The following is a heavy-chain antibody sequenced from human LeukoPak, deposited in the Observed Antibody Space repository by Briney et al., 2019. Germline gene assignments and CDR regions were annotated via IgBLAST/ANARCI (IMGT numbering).Heavy chain of an antibody. CDR2: IIPIFGAA. CDR1: GGTFSSYA. J-gene: IGHJ5*02. CDR3: ARNGIEYSSSDWFDP. D-gene: IGHD6-6*01. Sequence: SVKVSCKASGGTFSSYAISWVRQAPGQGLEWMGGIIPIFGAANYAQKFQGRVTITADKSTSTAYMELSSLRSEDTAVYYCARNGIEYSSSDWFDPWGQGTLVTVSS. V-gene: IGHV1-69*06.